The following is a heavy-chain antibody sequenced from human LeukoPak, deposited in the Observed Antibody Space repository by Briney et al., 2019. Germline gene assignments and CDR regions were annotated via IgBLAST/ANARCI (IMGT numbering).Heavy chain of an antibody. CDR3: VRDGTIFGVPVYFDY. Sequence: PGGSLRLSYAVSGFTFNSHWMSWVRQAPGKGLEWVANINQDGSEKYYVDSVKGRFTISRDNAKNSLYLQMYSLRAEDTALYYCVRDGTIFGVPVYFDYWGQGTLVTASS. CDR2: INQDGSEK. V-gene: IGHV3-7*01. CDR1: GFTFNSHW. J-gene: IGHJ4*02. D-gene: IGHD3-3*01.